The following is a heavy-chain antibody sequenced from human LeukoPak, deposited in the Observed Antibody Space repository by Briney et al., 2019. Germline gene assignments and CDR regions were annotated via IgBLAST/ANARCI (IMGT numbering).Heavy chain of an antibody. CDR3: AREEIVSGSYYSWFDP. V-gene: IGHV4-61*02. D-gene: IGHD3-10*01. J-gene: IGHJ5*02. Sequence: SETLSLTCTVSGGSISSSSYYWGWIRQPAGKGLEWIGRIYTSGSTNYNPSLKSRVTISVDTSKNQFSLKLSSVTAADTAVYYCAREEIVSGSYYSWFDPWGQGTLVTVSS. CDR2: IYTSGST. CDR1: GGSISSSSYY.